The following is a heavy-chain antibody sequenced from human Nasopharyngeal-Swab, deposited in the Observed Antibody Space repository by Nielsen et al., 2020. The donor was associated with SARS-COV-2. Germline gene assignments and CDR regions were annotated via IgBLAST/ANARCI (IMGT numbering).Heavy chain of an antibody. Sequence: GESLKISCAASGFTFSSYGMHWVRQAPGKGLEWVAAMPYDGSNEYYADSVKGRFTISRDNSKDTLHLQMTSLRVQDTAVYYCAKVPTRTLAWYYFDDRGQGTLVTVSS. D-gene: IGHD5-12*01. CDR1: GFTFSSYG. V-gene: IGHV3-30*18. J-gene: IGHJ4*02. CDR2: MPYDGSNE. CDR3: AKVPTRTLAWYYFDD.